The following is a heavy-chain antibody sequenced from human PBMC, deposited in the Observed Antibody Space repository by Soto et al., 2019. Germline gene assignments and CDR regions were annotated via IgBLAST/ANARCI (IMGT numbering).Heavy chain of an antibody. CDR1: GYTFSNFA. CDR3: TRLIGNSWLDS. D-gene: IGHD2-8*01. V-gene: IGHV1-3*01. CDR2: INAGNWNT. Sequence: ASVKVSCKASGYTFSNFAMHWVRQAPGQRLEWMGWINAGNWNTKYSQKFQGRVTITRDTFNNQLSLHLNSVTPDDTAVYYCTRLIGNSWLDSWGQGTLVTVSS. J-gene: IGHJ5*01.